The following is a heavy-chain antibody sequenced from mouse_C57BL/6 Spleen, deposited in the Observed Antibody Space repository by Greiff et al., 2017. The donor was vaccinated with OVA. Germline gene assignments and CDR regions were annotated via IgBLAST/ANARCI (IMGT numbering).Heavy chain of an antibody. J-gene: IGHJ1*03. V-gene: IGHV1-64*01. CDR2: IHPNSGST. CDR3: ARSWDCGSSGDFDG. Sequence: QVQLQQPGAELVKPGASVKLSCKASGYTFPSYWMHWVKQRPGQGLEWIGMIHPNSGSTNYNEKFKSKATLTVDKSYSTAYMQLSSLTSEDSAVYYCARSWDCGSSGDFDGWGTGTTVTVSS. CDR1: GYTFPSYW. D-gene: IGHD1-1*01.